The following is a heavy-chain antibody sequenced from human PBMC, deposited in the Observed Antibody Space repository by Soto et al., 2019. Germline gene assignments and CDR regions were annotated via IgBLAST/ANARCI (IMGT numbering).Heavy chain of an antibody. CDR1: GYTFTSYA. D-gene: IGHD2-2*01. CDR3: ARDDCSSTSCPNAFDI. V-gene: IGHV1-3*01. Sequence: GASVKVSCKASGYTFTSYAMHWVRQAPGQRLEWMGWINAGNGNTKYSQKFQGRVTITRDTSASTAYMELSSLRSEDTAVYYCARDDCSSTSCPNAFDIWGQGTTVTVSS. J-gene: IGHJ3*02. CDR2: INAGNGNT.